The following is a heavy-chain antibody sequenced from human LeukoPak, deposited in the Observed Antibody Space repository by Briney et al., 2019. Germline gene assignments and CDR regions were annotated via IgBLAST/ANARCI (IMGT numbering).Heavy chain of an antibody. CDR2: IYTSGST. D-gene: IGHD2-2*01. V-gene: IGHV4-4*07. Sequence: SETLSLTCTVSGGSISSYYWSWIRQPAGKGLEWIGRIYTSGSTNYNPSLKSRVTMSVDTSKNQFPLKLSSVTAADTAVYYCARDRCSSTSCYLYYMDVWGKGTTVTVSS. J-gene: IGHJ6*03. CDR3: ARDRCSSTSCYLYYMDV. CDR1: GGSISSYY.